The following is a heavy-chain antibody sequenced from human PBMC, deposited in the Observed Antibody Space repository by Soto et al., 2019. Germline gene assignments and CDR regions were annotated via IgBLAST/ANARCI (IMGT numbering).Heavy chain of an antibody. J-gene: IGHJ4*02. CDR3: ARGSPNDFWSGYHDRYDY. V-gene: IGHV4-34*01. D-gene: IGHD3-3*01. Sequence: SETLSLTCAVYGGSFSGYYWSWIRQPPGKGLEWIGEISHSGSTNYNPSLKSRVTISVDTSKNQFSLKLSSVTAADTAVYYCARGSPNDFWSGYHDRYDYWGQGTLVTVSS. CDR1: GGSFSGYY. CDR2: ISHSGST.